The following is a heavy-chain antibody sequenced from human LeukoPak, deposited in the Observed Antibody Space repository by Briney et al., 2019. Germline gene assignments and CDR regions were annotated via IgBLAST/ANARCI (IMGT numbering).Heavy chain of an antibody. Sequence: GGSLRLSCAASGFTVSSYAMHWVRQAPGKGLEWVAVISYDGSNKYYADSVKGRFTISRDNSKSTLYLQMNSLRAEDTAVYYCARGAVAGRRVDYWGQGTLVTVSS. J-gene: IGHJ4*02. V-gene: IGHV3-30*04. D-gene: IGHD6-19*01. CDR1: GFTVSSYA. CDR2: ISYDGSNK. CDR3: ARGAVAGRRVDY.